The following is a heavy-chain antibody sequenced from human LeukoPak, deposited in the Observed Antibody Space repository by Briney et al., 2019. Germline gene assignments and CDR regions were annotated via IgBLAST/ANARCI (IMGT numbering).Heavy chain of an antibody. CDR2: IYSGGNT. CDR3: AKDLYADYADDY. CDR1: GFTVGSNY. V-gene: IGHV3-53*01. D-gene: IGHD4-17*01. Sequence: GGSLRLSCAASGFTVGSNYMSWVRQAPGKGLEWVSVIYSGGNTYYADSVKGRFTISRDNSRNTLYLQMNSLRAEDTAVYYCAKDLYADYADDYWGQGTLVTVSS. J-gene: IGHJ4*02.